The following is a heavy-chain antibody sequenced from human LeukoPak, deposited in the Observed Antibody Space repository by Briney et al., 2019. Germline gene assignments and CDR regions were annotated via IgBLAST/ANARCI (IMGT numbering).Heavy chain of an antibody. CDR2: ISHNGGST. D-gene: IGHD3-22*01. V-gene: IGHV3-64D*09. Sequence: GGSLRLSCSASGFSLSGYAMHWVRQAPGKGLEHVSAISHNGGSTYYADSVKGRFTISRDNSKNTLYLQVSSLRAEDTAVYYCVKADYYDTSNYYYRYFQYWGQGTLVTVSS. CDR3: VKADYYDTSNYYYRYFQY. CDR1: GFSLSGYA. J-gene: IGHJ1*01.